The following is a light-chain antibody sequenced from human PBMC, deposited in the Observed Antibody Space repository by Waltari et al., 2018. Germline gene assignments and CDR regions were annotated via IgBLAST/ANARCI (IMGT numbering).Light chain of an antibody. CDR2: NAS. CDR3: QQYNSYPLS. CDR1: QSISNW. J-gene: IGKJ4*01. Sequence: DIQMTQSPSTLSASVGDRLTITCRASQSISNWLAWYQHKPGRAPKLLIYNASTLERGVPSTFSGSGSGTEFTLIISSLQPNDFATYYCQQYNSYPLSFGGGTRVEIK. V-gene: IGKV1-5*03.